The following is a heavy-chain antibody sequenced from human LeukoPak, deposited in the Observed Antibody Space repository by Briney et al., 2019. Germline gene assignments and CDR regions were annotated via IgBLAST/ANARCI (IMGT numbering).Heavy chain of an antibody. D-gene: IGHD1-26*01. V-gene: IGHV3-21*01. CDR3: ARVGWWELPAVLESFDY. J-gene: IGHJ4*02. Sequence: GGSLRLSCAASGFTFSSYSMNWVRQAPGKGLEWVSSISSSSSYIYYADSVKGRFTISRDNAKNSLYLQMNSLRAEDTAVYYCARVGWWELPAVLESFDYWGQGTLVTVSS. CDR1: GFTFSSYS. CDR2: ISSSSSYI.